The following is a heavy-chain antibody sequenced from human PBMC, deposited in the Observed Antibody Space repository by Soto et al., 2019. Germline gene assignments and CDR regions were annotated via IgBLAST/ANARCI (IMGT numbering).Heavy chain of an antibody. CDR3: AKGESYSSSSQDIAAARIH. Sequence: HPGGSLRLSCAASGFTLSSHWMSWVRQAPGKGLEWVANINQDGSEKYYVDSVKGRFTISRDNAKNSLYLQMDSLRAEDTAVYYCAKGESYSSSSQDIAAARIHWGQGTLVTVSS. CDR1: GFTLSSHW. V-gene: IGHV3-7*03. CDR2: INQDGSEK. J-gene: IGHJ4*02. D-gene: IGHD6-6*01.